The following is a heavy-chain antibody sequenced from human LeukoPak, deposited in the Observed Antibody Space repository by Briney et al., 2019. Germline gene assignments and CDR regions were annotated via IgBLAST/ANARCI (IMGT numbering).Heavy chain of an antibody. Sequence: GGSLRLSCEASAFTFSKYSMTWVRQGPGRRLEWVATIKEDGRAQDYVDSVNGRFTISRDNAKKLVSLQMNSLRAEDTAVYYCATTTSLPDYFHYWGQGILVTVSS. V-gene: IGHV3-7*01. J-gene: IGHJ4*02. CDR2: IKEDGRAQ. CDR3: ATTTSLPDYFHY. D-gene: IGHD1-14*01. CDR1: AFTFSKYS.